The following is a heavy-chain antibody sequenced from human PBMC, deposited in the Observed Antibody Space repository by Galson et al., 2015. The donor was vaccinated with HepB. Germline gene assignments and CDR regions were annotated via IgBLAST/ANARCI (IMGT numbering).Heavy chain of an antibody. D-gene: IGHD2-15*01. CDR2: ITYNSRYI. CDR1: GFSISTYS. Sequence: SLRLSCAASGFSISTYSMNWARQAPGKGLEWISSITYNSRYIYYADSVKGRFTISRDNAKNSLSLQMDSLRAEDTALYYSATSRFDGAWWGFDPWGQGTLVIVSS. CDR3: ATSRFDGAWWGFDP. V-gene: IGHV3-21*01. J-gene: IGHJ5*02.